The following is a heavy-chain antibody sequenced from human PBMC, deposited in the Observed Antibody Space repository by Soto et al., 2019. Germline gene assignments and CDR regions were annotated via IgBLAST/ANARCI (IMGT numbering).Heavy chain of an antibody. CDR1: GFTFSSDS. V-gene: IGHV3-48*01. D-gene: IGHD6-13*01. Sequence: GGSLRLSCAASGFTFSSDSMNWVRQAPGKGLEWVSYISSSSSTIYYADSVKGRFTISRDNAKNSLYLQMNSLRAEDTAVYYCARHPERIAEIGWFDPWGQGTLVTVSS. J-gene: IGHJ5*02. CDR2: ISSSSSTI. CDR3: ARHPERIAEIGWFDP.